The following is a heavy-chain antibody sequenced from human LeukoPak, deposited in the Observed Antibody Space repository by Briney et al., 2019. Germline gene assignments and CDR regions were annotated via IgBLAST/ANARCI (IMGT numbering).Heavy chain of an antibody. Sequence: GASVKVSCTASGYTFTRYSMHWVRQAPGQRLEWMGWINAGNGNTKYSQKFQGRVTITRDTSASTAYMSLSSLRSGDTAVYYCARDRYYDDSSAYKFDTWGQGTLVTVSS. CDR1: GYTFTRYS. CDR3: ARDRYYDDSSAYKFDT. D-gene: IGHD3-22*01. CDR2: INAGNGNT. V-gene: IGHV1-3*01. J-gene: IGHJ4*02.